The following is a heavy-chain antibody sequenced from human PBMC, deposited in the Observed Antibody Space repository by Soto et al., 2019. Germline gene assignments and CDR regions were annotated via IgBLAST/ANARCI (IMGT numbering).Heavy chain of an antibody. CDR2: ISYDGSNK. CDR3: ARDSRRKMTTVTTGYYYYGMDV. J-gene: IGHJ6*02. D-gene: IGHD4-4*01. CDR1: GFTFSSYA. V-gene: IGHV3-30-3*01. Sequence: PGGSLRLSCAASGFTFSSYAMHWVRQAPGKGLEWVAVISYDGSNKYYADSVKGRFTISRDNSKNTPYLQMNSLRAEDTAVYYCARDSRRKMTTVTTGYYYYGMDVWGQGTTVTVSS.